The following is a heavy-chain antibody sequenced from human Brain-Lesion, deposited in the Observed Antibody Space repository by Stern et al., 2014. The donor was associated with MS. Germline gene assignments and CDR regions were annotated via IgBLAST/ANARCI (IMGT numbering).Heavy chain of an antibody. CDR3: TILSGPYDH. Sequence: EVQLVESGGGLVQPGGSLRRSCAASGFTFSNSWMHWVRQAPGKGLVWVSRINRDGSTTTYADSVKGRFTISRDNAKNTLYLQMSSLRAEDTAVYYCTILSGPYDHWGQGTLVTVSS. CDR2: INRDGSTT. CDR1: GFTFSNSW. D-gene: IGHD3-10*01. V-gene: IGHV3-74*02. J-gene: IGHJ4*02.